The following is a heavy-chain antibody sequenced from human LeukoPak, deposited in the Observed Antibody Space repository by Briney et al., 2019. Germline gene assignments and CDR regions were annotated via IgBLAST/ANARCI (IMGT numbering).Heavy chain of an antibody. D-gene: IGHD3-10*01. CDR2: ISGTGAGT. J-gene: IGHJ4*02. Sequence: GGSLTLPCAASGFPFSSYAISWFRQPPGKGLEWVSVISGTGAGTYFADSVRGRFTISRDKSKNTLYLHMNSLRAEDTAIYYCARGRFGPDYWGQGTLVTVSS. V-gene: IGHV3-23*01. CDR1: GFPFSSYA. CDR3: ARGRFGPDY.